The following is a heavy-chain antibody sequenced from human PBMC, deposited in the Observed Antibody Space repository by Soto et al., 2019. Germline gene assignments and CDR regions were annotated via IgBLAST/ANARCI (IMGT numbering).Heavy chain of an antibody. CDR1: GFTVGNNY. CDR2: IYSGGAT. CDR3: ARDGTYKWV. D-gene: IGHD1-1*01. J-gene: IGHJ4*02. Sequence: ESWGGLVQPGGSLRLSCAASGFTVGNNYMRWVRQAPGKGREWVSLIYSGGATYYADSVKGRFTISRDNSKNTLYLQMNSLRAEDTAVYYCARDGTYKWVGGQGILVTVSS. V-gene: IGHV3-66*01.